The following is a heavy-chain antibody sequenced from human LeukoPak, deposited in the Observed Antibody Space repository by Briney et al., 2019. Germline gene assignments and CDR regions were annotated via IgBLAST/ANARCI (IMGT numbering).Heavy chain of an antibody. J-gene: IGHJ4*02. D-gene: IGHD3-16*02. Sequence: SETLSLTCAVYGGSFSGYYWSWIRQPPGKGLEWIGEINHSGSTNYNPSLKSRVTISVDTSKNQFSLKLSSVTAADTAVYYCARMGKYYDYVWGSYRFYDYWGQGTLVTVSS. CDR3: ARMGKYYDYVWGSYRFYDY. CDR2: INHSGST. V-gene: IGHV4-34*01. CDR1: GGSFSGYY.